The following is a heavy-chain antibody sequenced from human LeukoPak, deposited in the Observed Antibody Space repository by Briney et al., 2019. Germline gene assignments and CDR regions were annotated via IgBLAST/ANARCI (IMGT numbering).Heavy chain of an antibody. D-gene: IGHD4-23*01. CDR3: ARHPGTKVDSYYFDC. V-gene: IGHV4-39*01. CDR2: IYYSRNT. Sequence: PSESLSLTCPVSGGSVSSLCYYWGWLPHPPGKGREWIGSIYYSRNTYYNPSLKHRVTMSVDTSTNQFSMKLSTVTAADTAVYYCARHPGTKVDSYYFDCWGQVTLVTVSS. CDR1: GGSVSSLCYY. J-gene: IGHJ4*02.